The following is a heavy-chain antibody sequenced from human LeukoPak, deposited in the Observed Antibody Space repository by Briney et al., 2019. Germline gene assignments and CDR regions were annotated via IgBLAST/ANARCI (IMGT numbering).Heavy chain of an antibody. D-gene: IGHD2/OR15-2a*01. V-gene: IGHV3-74*01. Sequence: VGSLRLSCAASGFTFSSYWMHWVRQAPGKGLVWVSGISGDGSSTSYADSVRGRFTISRDNAKNTLYLQMNSLRAEDTAVYYGLSFYETYWGRGNLVTVSS. CDR3: LSFYETY. J-gene: IGHJ4*02. CDR2: ISGDGSST. CDR1: GFTFSSYW.